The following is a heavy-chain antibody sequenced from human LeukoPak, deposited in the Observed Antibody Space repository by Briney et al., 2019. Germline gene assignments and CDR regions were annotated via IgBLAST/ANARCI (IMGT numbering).Heavy chain of an antibody. V-gene: IGHV4-39*01. CDR3: ARQLRVPSRTPVGIRY. CDR1: GGPISSSRYF. Sequence: SSETLSLTCTVSGGPISSSRYFWGWIRQPPGKGLEWIGSIYYGGITYYHPSLKSRVTISVETSKNYFSLRLSSVTAADTAVYYCARQLRVPSRTPVGIRYWGQGTLVTVSS. D-gene: IGHD1-14*01. CDR2: IYYGGIT. J-gene: IGHJ4*02.